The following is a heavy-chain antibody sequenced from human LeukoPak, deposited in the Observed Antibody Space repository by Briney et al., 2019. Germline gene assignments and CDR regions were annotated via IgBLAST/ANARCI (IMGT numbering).Heavy chain of an antibody. CDR2: ISWNSGSI. D-gene: IGHD5-18*01. CDR1: GFTFDDYA. CDR3: AKAPRGYSYGIDY. V-gene: IGHV3-9*01. Sequence: GGSLRLSCAASGFTFDDYAMRWVRQAPGKGLEWVSGISWNSGSIGYADSVKGRFTISRDNATNSLYLQMSSLRAEDTALYYCAKAPRGYSYGIDYWGQGTLVTVSS. J-gene: IGHJ4*02.